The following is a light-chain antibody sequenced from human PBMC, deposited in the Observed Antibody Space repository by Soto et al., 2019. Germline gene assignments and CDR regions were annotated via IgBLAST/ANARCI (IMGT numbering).Light chain of an antibody. V-gene: IGLV2-8*01. CDR2: EVT. CDR1: SSDVGDNY. Sequence: QSALAQPPSASGSPGQSVTISCTGTSSDVGDNYVSWYKQHLCKAPKLIIYEVTLRPSGVPDRFSGSKSGNTASLTVSGLQADDEADYYCSAYAGSNTFVFGTGTKLTVL. J-gene: IGLJ1*01. CDR3: SAYAGSNTFV.